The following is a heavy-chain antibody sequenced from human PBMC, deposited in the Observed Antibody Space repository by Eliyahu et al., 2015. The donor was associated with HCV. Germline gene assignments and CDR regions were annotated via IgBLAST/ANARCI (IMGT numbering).Heavy chain of an antibody. CDR3: ATGRGTYGDYNWFDP. V-gene: IGHV3-23*01. CDR2: ITDGGSNT. J-gene: IGHJ5*02. Sequence: EVQLLESGGGLVQPGGSLRLSCAXSGFTCRXXAMXWXRXAPGKGLEWXSTITDGGSNTFYADSAKGRFTISRDNSKNTLYLQMNNLRDDDTAIYYCATGRGTYGDYNWFDPWGQGTLVTVSS. D-gene: IGHD4-17*01. CDR1: GFTCRXXA.